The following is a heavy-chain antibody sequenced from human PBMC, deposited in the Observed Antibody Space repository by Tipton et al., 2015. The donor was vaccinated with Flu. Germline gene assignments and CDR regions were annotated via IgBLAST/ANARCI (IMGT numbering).Heavy chain of an antibody. CDR3: AREYTPYGDYYYFDV. CDR2: IYTSGST. V-gene: IGHV4-4*07. D-gene: IGHD4-17*01. CDR1: GGSMNSYY. Sequence: TLSLTCTASGGSMNSYYWSWIRQPAGKGLECIGRIYTSGSTKYSPSLKSRVTMSLDTSKNQFSLKMTSVTAADTAMYYCAREYTPYGDYYYFDVWGRGTLVTVSS. J-gene: IGHJ2*01.